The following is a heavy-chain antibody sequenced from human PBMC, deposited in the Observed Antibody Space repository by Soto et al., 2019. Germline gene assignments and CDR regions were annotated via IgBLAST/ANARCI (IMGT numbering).Heavy chain of an antibody. CDR1: GYSFTSYW. Sequence: PGESLKISCKGSGYSFTSYWIGWVRQVPGKGLEWMGIIYPGDSDTRYSPSFQGQDTNSADKSISTAYLQWSSLKAPDTAMFYCARLDTAMGYDAFDIWGQGTMVTVSS. J-gene: IGHJ3*02. CDR3: ARLDTAMGYDAFDI. V-gene: IGHV5-51*01. CDR2: IYPGDSDT. D-gene: IGHD5-18*01.